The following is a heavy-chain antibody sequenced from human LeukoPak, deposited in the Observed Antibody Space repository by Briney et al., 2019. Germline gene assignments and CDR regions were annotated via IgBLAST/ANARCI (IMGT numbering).Heavy chain of an antibody. CDR1: GYTFTSYD. Sequence: ASVKVSCKASGYTFTSYDINWVRQATGQGLEWMGWVNPNSGNTGYAQKFQGRVTMTRNTSISTAYMELSSLRSEDTAVYYCARGRQWLVHNWFDPWGQGTLVTVSS. V-gene: IGHV1-8*01. D-gene: IGHD6-19*01. J-gene: IGHJ5*02. CDR2: VNPNSGNT. CDR3: ARGRQWLVHNWFDP.